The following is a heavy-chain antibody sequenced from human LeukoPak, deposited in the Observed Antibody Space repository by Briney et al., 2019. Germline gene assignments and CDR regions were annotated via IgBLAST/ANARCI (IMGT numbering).Heavy chain of an antibody. CDR3: ARQSAGGTTDFDY. D-gene: IGHD4-11*01. J-gene: IGHJ4*02. CDR2: IHYSGST. Sequence: PSETLSLTCTVSGGSISSSSYYWGWIRQPQGKGLERIGSIHYSGSTYYNPSLKSRVTISVDTSKNQFSLKLSSVTAADTAVYYCARQSAGGTTDFDYWGQGTLVTVSS. CDR1: GGSISSSSYY. V-gene: IGHV4-39*01.